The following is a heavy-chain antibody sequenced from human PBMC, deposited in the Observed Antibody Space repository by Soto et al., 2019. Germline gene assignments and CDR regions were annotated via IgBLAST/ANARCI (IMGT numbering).Heavy chain of an antibody. V-gene: IGHV3-30-3*01. CDR3: ARNTDHRLVRGWLDP. D-gene: IGHD3-10*01. CDR2: ISHDGSHE. Sequence: GGSLRLSXAASGLSFSSSATHWVRQAPGKGLEWVAMISHDGSHEYYGDSVKGRFSVSRDNSHNILHLQMNSLRIEDTAVYFCARNTDHRLVRGWLDPWGQGTLVTVSS. J-gene: IGHJ5*02. CDR1: GLSFSSSA.